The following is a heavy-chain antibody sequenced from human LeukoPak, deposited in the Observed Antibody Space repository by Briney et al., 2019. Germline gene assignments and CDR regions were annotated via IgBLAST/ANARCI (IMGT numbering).Heavy chain of an antibody. V-gene: IGHV4-4*07. D-gene: IGHD2-15*01. Sequence: DTLSLTCTVSGGSISSYYWSWIRQPAGKGLEWIGRIYSSGSITYNPSLKSRVTISVDKSKNQFSLKLSSVTAADTAVYYCARDGYCSGGSCYTYTPYYYYYMDVWGKGTTVTVSS. CDR3: ARDGYCSGGSCYTYTPYYYYYMDV. J-gene: IGHJ6*03. CDR1: GGSISSYY. CDR2: IYSSGSI.